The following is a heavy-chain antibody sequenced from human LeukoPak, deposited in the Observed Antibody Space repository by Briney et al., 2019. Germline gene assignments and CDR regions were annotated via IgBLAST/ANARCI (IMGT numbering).Heavy chain of an antibody. CDR1: GYTFTSYY. Sequence: ASVKVSCKASGYTFTSYYMNWVRQAPGQGLEWMGWINPNGGGTNYAQKFQGRVTMTRDTSISTAYMELSRLRSDDTAVYYCAREDDYSNVDYWGQGTLVTVSS. CDR3: AREDDYSNVDY. J-gene: IGHJ4*02. D-gene: IGHD4-11*01. V-gene: IGHV1-2*02. CDR2: INPNGGGT.